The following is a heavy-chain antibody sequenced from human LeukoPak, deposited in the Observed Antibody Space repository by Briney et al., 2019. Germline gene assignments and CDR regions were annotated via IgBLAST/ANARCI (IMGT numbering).Heavy chain of an antibody. V-gene: IGHV1-2*02. CDR3: ARDRSSSWPGIFDY. CDR1: GYTFTGYY. D-gene: IGHD6-13*01. J-gene: IGHJ4*02. CDR2: INPNSGGT. Sequence: GASVKVSCKASGYTFTGYYMHWVRQAPGQGLEWMGWINPNSGGTNYAQKFQGRVTMTRDTSISTAYMELSRLRSDDTAVYYCARDRSSSWPGIFDYWGQGTLVTVSS.